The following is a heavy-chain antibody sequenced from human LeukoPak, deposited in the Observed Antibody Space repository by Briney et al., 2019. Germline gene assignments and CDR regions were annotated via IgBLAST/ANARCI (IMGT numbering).Heavy chain of an antibody. CDR3: AKDEIGAVPGLLDY. Sequence: DSVRGRFTVSRDNSKDTLYLQMNSLRAEDTAVYYCAKDEIGAVPGLLDYWGQGILVTVSS. D-gene: IGHD6-19*01. V-gene: IGHV3-30*02. J-gene: IGHJ4*02.